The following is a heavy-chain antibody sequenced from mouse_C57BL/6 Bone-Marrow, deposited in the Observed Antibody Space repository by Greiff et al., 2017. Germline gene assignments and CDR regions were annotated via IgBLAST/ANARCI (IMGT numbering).Heavy chain of an antibody. D-gene: IGHD4-1*01. V-gene: IGHV8-8*01. CDR3: ARIAFINWYWYFDV. Sequence: QVTLKESGPGILQPSQTLSLTCSFSGFSLSTFGMGVGWIRQPSGKGLEWLAHIWWDDVKYYNPALKSRPTISKDTSKTQLFLKIANVDTADTATYYCARIAFINWYWYFDVWGTGTTVTVFS. J-gene: IGHJ1*03. CDR1: GFSLSTFGMG. CDR2: IWWDDVK.